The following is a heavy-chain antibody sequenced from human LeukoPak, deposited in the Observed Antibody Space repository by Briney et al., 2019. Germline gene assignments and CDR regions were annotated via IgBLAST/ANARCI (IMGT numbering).Heavy chain of an antibody. D-gene: IGHD6-13*01. CDR1: GFTFSSYG. Sequence: AGGSLRLSCAASGFTFSSYGMHWVRQAPGKGLEWVAFIRYDGSNKYCADSVKGRFTISRDNSKNTLYLQMNSLRAQDTAVYYCAKEGSSWYSYYYYMDVWGKGTTVTISS. CDR2: IRYDGSNK. V-gene: IGHV3-30*02. CDR3: AKEGSSWYSYYYYMDV. J-gene: IGHJ6*03.